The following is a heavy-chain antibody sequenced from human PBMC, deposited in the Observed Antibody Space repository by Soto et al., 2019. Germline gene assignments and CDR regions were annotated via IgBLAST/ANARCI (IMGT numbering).Heavy chain of an antibody. D-gene: IGHD3-10*01. J-gene: IGHJ6*02. CDR2: VHHSWGS. CDR3: ARQGFGPLHGLVDV. CDR1: DGSISRYY. V-gene: IGHV4-59*08. Sequence: TGTLSLTCTVSDGSISRYYWSWFRQSPGKRMEWIGYVHHSWGSSYNPSLQSRVAISLDTSKSQFSLKVTSVTATDTAVYYCARQGFGPLHGLVDVWGQGTTVTVSS.